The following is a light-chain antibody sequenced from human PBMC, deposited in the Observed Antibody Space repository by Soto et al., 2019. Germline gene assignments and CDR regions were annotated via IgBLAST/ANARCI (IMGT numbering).Light chain of an antibody. CDR3: QQYYRSCT. CDR1: QSISSW. Sequence: DIQMTQSPSTLSASVGDRVTITCRASQSISSWLAWYQQKPGKAPKLLIYKASSLEGGVPSRFSGSGSGTDFTLTISSLQPDDFATYYCQQYYRSCTFGQGTKVEIK. CDR2: KAS. J-gene: IGKJ2*02. V-gene: IGKV1-5*03.